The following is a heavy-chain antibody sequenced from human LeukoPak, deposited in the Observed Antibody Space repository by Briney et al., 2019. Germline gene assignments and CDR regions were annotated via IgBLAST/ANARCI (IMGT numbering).Heavy chain of an antibody. CDR3: AKRGGWDFDWLFYYFDY. V-gene: IGHV3-23*01. CDR2: ISGSGGST. CDR1: GFTFSSFA. Sequence: GGSLRLSCAASGFTFSSFAMSWVRQAPGKGLEWVSAISGSGGSTYYADSVKGRFTISRDNSKNTLYLQMNSLRAEDTAVYYCAKRGGWDFDWLFYYFDYWGQGTLVTVSS. J-gene: IGHJ4*02. D-gene: IGHD3-9*01.